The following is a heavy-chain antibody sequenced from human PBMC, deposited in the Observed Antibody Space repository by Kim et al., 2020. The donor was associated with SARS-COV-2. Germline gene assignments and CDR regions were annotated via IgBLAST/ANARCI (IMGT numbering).Heavy chain of an antibody. CDR1: GGSISSGCYY. CDR2: IYYSGST. CDR3: ARAPITMIVVVNAFDI. Sequence: SETLSLTCTVSGGSISSGCYYWSWIRQHPGKGLEWIGYIYYSGSTYYNPSLKSRVTISVDTSKNQFSMKLSSVTAADTAVYYCARAPITMIVVVNAFDIWGQGTMVTGSS. V-gene: IGHV4-31*03. D-gene: IGHD3-22*01. J-gene: IGHJ3*02.